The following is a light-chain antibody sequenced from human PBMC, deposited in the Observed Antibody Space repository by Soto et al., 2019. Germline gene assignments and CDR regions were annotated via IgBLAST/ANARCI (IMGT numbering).Light chain of an antibody. J-gene: IGKJ2*01. CDR1: QSVSSTY. CDR3: QEYGGSPLYA. CDR2: ATS. V-gene: IGKV3-20*01. Sequence: EIVLTQSPGTLSLSPGERATLSCRASQSVSSTYIAWYQQHPGQAPRLLIFATSTRATGIPDRFSGGGSWTDFTLTISRLEPEDFAVYYCQEYGGSPLYAFGQGTKLEVK.